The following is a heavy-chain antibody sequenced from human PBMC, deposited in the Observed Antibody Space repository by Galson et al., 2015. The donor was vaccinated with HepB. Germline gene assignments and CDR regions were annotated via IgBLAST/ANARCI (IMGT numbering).Heavy chain of an antibody. D-gene: IGHD3-22*01. J-gene: IGHJ4*02. CDR3: VINYFDTSGYFDF. CDR2: IIPLFGVS. CDR1: GGTFSNYI. V-gene: IGHV1-69*02. Sequence: SVKVSCKASGGTFSNYIISWVRQAPGQGLEWMGKIIPLFGVSNYVQDFQDRVTITADKSTNITDMEMHSLTSGDTAVYFCVINYFDTSGYFDFWGQGTLVTVSS.